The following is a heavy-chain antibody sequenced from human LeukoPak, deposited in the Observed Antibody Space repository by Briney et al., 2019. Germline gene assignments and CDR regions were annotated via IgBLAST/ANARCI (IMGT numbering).Heavy chain of an antibody. CDR3: ARKDGDYGYYYYYGMDV. J-gene: IGHJ6*04. CDR1: RFTFGSYW. V-gene: IGHV3-7*03. D-gene: IGHD4-17*01. Sequence: GGSLRLSCTASRFTFGSYWMSWVRQAPGKGLEWVANIKQDGSEKYYVDSVKGRFTISRDNAKNSLYLQMNSLRAEDTAVYYCARKDGDYGYYYYYGMDVWGKGTTVTVSS. CDR2: IKQDGSEK.